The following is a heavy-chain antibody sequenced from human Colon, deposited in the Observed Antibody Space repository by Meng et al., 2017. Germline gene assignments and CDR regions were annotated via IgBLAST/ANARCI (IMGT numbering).Heavy chain of an antibody. CDR3: AHRWNPTGFPSSFDF. CDR1: GGSISSSNW. CDR2: IYWDDDD. Sequence: QESGPGLVKPSGTLSLTCAVSGGSISSSNWWSWVRQPPGKALEWLALIYWDDDDRYSPSLKSRLTITKDTSKNQVVLTMTNMDPVDTATYYCAHRWNPTGFPSSFDFWGQGTLVTVSS. V-gene: IGHV2-5*08. D-gene: IGHD1-1*01. J-gene: IGHJ4*02.